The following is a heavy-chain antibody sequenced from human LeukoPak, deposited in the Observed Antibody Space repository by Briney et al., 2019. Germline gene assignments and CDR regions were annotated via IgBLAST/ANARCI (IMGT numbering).Heavy chain of an antibody. V-gene: IGHV1-69*13. CDR2: IIPIFGTA. D-gene: IGHD5-24*01. CDR1: GYTFTSYG. CDR3: ASGNRRWLQLFDY. J-gene: IGHJ4*02. Sequence: ASVTVSCKASGYTFTSYGISWVRQAPGQGLEWMGGIIPIFGTANYAQKFQGRVTITADESTSTAYMELSSLRSEDTAVYYCASGNRRWLQLFDYWGQGTLVTVSS.